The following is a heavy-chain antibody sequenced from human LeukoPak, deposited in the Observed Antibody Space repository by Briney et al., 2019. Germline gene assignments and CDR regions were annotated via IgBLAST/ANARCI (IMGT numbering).Heavy chain of an antibody. CDR2: FDPEDGET. CDR3: ATDWRLRLGELSLWGAFDI. J-gene: IGHJ3*02. Sequence: ASVKVSCKVSGYTLTELSMHWVRQAPGKGLEWMGGFDPEDGETIYPQKFQGRVTMTEDTSTDTAYMELRSLRSEATAVYYCATDWRLRLGELSLWGAFDIWGQGTIVTVSS. D-gene: IGHD3-16*02. V-gene: IGHV1-24*01. CDR1: GYTLTELS.